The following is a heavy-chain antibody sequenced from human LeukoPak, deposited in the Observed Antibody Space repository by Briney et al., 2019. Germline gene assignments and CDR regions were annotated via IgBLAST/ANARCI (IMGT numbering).Heavy chain of an antibody. V-gene: IGHV1-69*04. CDR2: IIPILGIA. Sequence: ASVKVSCKASGGTFSSYAISWVRQAPGQGLEWMGRIIPILGIANYAQKFQGRVTITADKSTSTAYMELSSLRSEDTAVYYCARDREVYYGSGYGFDPWGQGTLVTVSS. CDR1: GGTFSSYA. J-gene: IGHJ5*02. D-gene: IGHD3-10*01. CDR3: ARDREVYYGSGYGFDP.